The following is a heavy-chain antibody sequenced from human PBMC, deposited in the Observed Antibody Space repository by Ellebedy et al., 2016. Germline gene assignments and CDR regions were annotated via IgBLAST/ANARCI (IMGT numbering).Heavy chain of an antibody. Sequence: SETLSLTCTVSGGSISNYYWSWVRQPPGKGLEWIGYIFYTGSTSYNPPPRSRVTISVDTSKNQFSLRLSSVTAADTAIYYCARTYCSGSSCYDLMDVWGQGTTVTVSS. D-gene: IGHD2-15*01. J-gene: IGHJ6*02. V-gene: IGHV4-59*01. CDR2: IFYTGST. CDR3: ARTYCSGSSCYDLMDV. CDR1: GGSISNYY.